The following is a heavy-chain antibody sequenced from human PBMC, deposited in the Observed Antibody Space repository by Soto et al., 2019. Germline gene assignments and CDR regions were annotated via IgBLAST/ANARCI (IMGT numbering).Heavy chain of an antibody. CDR2: INHSGST. V-gene: IGHV4-34*01. J-gene: IGHJ4*02. CDR3: ASLAYYDYIWGRPVLFDY. Sequence: SETLSLTCAVYGGSFSGYYWSWIRQPPGKGLEWIGEINHSGSTNYNPSLKSRVTISVDTSKNQFSLKLSSVTAADTAVYYCASLAYYDYIWGRPVLFDYWGQGTLVTVSS. CDR1: GGSFSGYY. D-gene: IGHD3-16*01.